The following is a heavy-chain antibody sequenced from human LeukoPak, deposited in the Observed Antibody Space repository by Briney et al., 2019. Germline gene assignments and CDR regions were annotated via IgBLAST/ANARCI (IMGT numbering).Heavy chain of an antibody. D-gene: IGHD6-13*01. J-gene: IGHJ4*02. Sequence: SQTLSLTCTVSGASISSDGYCWTWLRQHPGQGLEWIGYINYSGTTYNPSLKSRVTISVDTSKNQFSLKLSSVTAADTAGYYCAARSCWYGPFWWGGEGTVVAVS. CDR2: INYSGTT. CDR1: GASISSDGYC. CDR3: AARSCWYGPFWW. V-gene: IGHV4-31*03.